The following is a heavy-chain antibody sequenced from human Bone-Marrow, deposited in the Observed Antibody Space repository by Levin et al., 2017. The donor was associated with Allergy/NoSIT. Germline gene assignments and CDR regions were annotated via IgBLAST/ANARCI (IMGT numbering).Heavy chain of an antibody. Sequence: PGGSLRLSCGASGFRFYDHAIHWVRQAPGKGLEWVAMIWHDGSNKYYTDSVKGRFTVSRDNSKNTVSLEMNTLRAEDTALYYCVRDGRNGYNFDYWGQGTLVIVSS. J-gene: IGHJ4*02. CDR2: IWHDGSNK. D-gene: IGHD5-24*01. CDR3: VRDGRNGYNFDY. V-gene: IGHV3-33*01. CDR1: GFRFYDHA.